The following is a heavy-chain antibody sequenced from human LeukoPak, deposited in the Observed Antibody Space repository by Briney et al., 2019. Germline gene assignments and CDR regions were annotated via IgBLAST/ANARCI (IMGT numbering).Heavy chain of an antibody. CDR1: GFTFSSYG. CDR2: VYHSGDA. Sequence: GSLRLSCAASGFTFSSYGMHWVRQAPGKGLEWIGEVYHSGDANYNPSLKSRVTMSVDKSKNQISLRLASVTAADTAVYFCARQVGKVAVGAPPISDDNWFDPWGQGTPVSVSS. D-gene: IGHD2-15*01. J-gene: IGHJ5*02. V-gene: IGHV4-4*01. CDR3: ARQVGKVAVGAPPISDDNWFDP.